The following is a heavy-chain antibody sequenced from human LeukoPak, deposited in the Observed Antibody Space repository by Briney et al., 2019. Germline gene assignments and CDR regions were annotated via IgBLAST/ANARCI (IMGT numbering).Heavy chain of an antibody. CDR2: IGDSGAST. CDR3: AKGGIKRFGLVPDWFDP. D-gene: IGHD3-9*01. V-gene: IGHV3-23*01. Sequence: GGSLRLSCAASGFTFSNYAMTWVRQAPRKGLEWVSSIGDSGASTYYADSVKGRFTISRDISKNTLYLQMNSLRAEDTAIYYCAKGGIKRFGLVPDWFDPWGQGTLVTVSS. J-gene: IGHJ5*02. CDR1: GFTFSNYA.